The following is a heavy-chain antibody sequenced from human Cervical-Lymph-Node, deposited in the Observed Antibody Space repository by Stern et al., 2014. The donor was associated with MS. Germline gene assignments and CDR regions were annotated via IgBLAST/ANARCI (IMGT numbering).Heavy chain of an antibody. D-gene: IGHD4-23*01. CDR3: AKDKSSRWYYFDS. CDR2: ISWNGGRI. CDR1: GFMFEDYA. Sequence: QLVESGGGLVQPGRSLRLSCAASGFMFEDYAMHLVRQAPGKGLEWVSGISWNGGRIAYVDSVKGRFTISRDNAKNSLYLQMNSLRPEDTALYYCAKDKSSRWYYFDSWGQGTLVTVSS. J-gene: IGHJ4*02. V-gene: IGHV3-9*01.